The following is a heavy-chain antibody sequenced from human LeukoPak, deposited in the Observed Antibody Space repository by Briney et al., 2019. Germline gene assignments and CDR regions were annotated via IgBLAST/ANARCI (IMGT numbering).Heavy chain of an antibody. CDR2: IYTSGST. CDR3: ARGDGDLYYYYYYMDV. CDR1: GGSISSYY. Sequence: SETLSLTCTVSGGSISSYYWSWIRPPAGKRLEWIVRIYTSGSTNYNPSLKSRVTMSVDTSKNQFSLKLSSVTAADTAVYYCARGDGDLYYYYYYMDVWGKGTTVTVSS. D-gene: IGHD4-17*01. V-gene: IGHV4-4*07. J-gene: IGHJ6*03.